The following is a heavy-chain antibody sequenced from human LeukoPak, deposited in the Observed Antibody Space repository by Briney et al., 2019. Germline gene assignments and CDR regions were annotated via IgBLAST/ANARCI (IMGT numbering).Heavy chain of an antibody. D-gene: IGHD1-26*01. V-gene: IGHV1-24*01. CDR1: GYTLSSYG. J-gene: IGHJ4*02. Sequence: ASVKVSCKASGYTLSSYGISWVRQAPGKGLEWMGTFDPEDGETIYAQKFQGRITMTEDTSTDTAYMELSSLRSEDTAVYYCATDRQWEPYWGQGTLVTVSS. CDR3: ATDRQWEPY. CDR2: FDPEDGET.